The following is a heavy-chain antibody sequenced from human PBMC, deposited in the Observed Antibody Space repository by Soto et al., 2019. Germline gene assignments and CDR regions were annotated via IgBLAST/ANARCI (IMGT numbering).Heavy chain of an antibody. D-gene: IGHD6-6*01. CDR3: AKDLTRQLAYWLDP. Sequence: SVKVSCKASGFSFTGYYIHWLRQAPGQGLEWMGWINAHSGGTEYAQKFQGRVTLTRDTSIATAYLTLTSLTSDDTALYYCAKDLTRQLAYWLDPWGQGTLVTVSS. CDR1: GFSFTGYY. CDR2: INAHSGGT. V-gene: IGHV1-2*02. J-gene: IGHJ5*02.